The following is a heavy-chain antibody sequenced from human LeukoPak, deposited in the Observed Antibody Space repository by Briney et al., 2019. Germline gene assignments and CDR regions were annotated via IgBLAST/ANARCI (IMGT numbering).Heavy chain of an antibody. CDR2: MNPNSGNT. CDR3: ARVLSYCSSTSCRRYYFDY. D-gene: IGHD2-2*01. V-gene: IGHV1-8*03. J-gene: IGHJ4*02. Sequence: ASVKVSCKASGYTFTSYDINWVRQATGQGLEWMGWMNPNSGNTGYAQKFQGRVTITRNTSISTAYMELSSLRSEDTAVYYCARVLSYCSSTSCRRYYFDYWGQGTLVTVSS. CDR1: GYTFTSYD.